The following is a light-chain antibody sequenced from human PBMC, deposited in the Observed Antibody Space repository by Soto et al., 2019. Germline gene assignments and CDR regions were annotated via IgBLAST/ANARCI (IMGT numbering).Light chain of an antibody. CDR1: QSVSSSY. Sequence: EIVLTQSPGTLSLSPGERATLSCRASQSVSSSYLAWYQQKPGQAPRLLIYGASSRATGIPDRLSVSGSGTDFTLTISRLEPEDFAVYYCQLYGSAPGTFGGGNKVEIK. V-gene: IGKV3-20*01. CDR3: QLYGSAPGT. J-gene: IGKJ4*01. CDR2: GAS.